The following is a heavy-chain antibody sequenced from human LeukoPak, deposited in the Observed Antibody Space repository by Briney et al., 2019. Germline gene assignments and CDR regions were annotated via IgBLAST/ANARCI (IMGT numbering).Heavy chain of an antibody. Sequence: GRSLRLSCAASGYTFSSYGMHWVREAPGKGLEWGADIWYDGSNKYYADSVQGRFTISRDNSKNTLYLQMNSLRAEDTAVYYCARDTYYHYYDSRGYYIDYWGQGTLVTVSS. CDR3: ARDTYYHYYDSRGYYIDY. J-gene: IGHJ4*02. D-gene: IGHD3-22*01. V-gene: IGHV3-33*01. CDR2: IWYDGSNK. CDR1: GYTFSSYG.